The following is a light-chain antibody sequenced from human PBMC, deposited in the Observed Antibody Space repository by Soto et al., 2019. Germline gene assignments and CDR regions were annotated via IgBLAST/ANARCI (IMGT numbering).Light chain of an antibody. Sequence: QSALTQPPSASGSPGQSVTISCTGTKNDIGVYDFVSWYQHHPGKAPRLIIYEVVQRPSGVPDRFSGPKSGNTASLTVSGLQAADEADYFCKSYAGSNTYVFGSGTMLTVL. CDR1: KNDIGVYDF. CDR2: EVV. J-gene: IGLJ1*01. V-gene: IGLV2-8*01. CDR3: KSYAGSNTYV.